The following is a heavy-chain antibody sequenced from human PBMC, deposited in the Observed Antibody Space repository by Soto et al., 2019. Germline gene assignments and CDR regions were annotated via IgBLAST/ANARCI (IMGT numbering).Heavy chain of an antibody. CDR3: ARLKALRFLEWLFTDFDY. D-gene: IGHD3-3*01. CDR2: ISAYNGNT. J-gene: IGHJ4*02. V-gene: IGHV1-18*01. Sequence: QVQLVQSGAEVKKPGASVKVSCKASGYTFTSYGISWVRQAPGQGLEWMGWISAYNGNTNYAQKLQGRVTMTTDTSTSTAYMELRSLRSHDTAVYYCARLKALRFLEWLFTDFDYWGQGTLVTVSS. CDR1: GYTFTSYG.